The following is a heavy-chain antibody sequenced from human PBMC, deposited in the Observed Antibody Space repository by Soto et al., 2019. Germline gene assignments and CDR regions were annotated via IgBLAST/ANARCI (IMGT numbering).Heavy chain of an antibody. CDR2: ISWNSGSI. D-gene: IGHD6-13*01. V-gene: IGHV3-9*01. CDR3: AKSTAGVEYYYYGMDV. J-gene: IGHJ6*02. Sequence: DVQLVESGGGLVQPGRSLRLPCAASGFTFDDYAMHWVRQAPGKGLEWVSGISWNSGSIGYADSVKGRFTISRDNAKNSLYLQMNSLRAEDTALYYCAKSTAGVEYYYYGMDVWGQGTTVTVSS. CDR1: GFTFDDYA.